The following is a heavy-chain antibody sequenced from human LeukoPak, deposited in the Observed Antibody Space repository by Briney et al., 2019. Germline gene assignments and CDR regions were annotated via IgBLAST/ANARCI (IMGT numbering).Heavy chain of an antibody. CDR3: ARVEVGAANRQWYGMDV. CDR2: VDYRGNT. Sequence: SETLSLTCTLSRGSITTYYWSWIRQLPKEGLGWIGYVDYRGNTNYNPSLKSRVTISIDTSKSLFSLKLNSVTAADTAVYYCARVEVGAANRQWYGMDVWGQGTTVTVSS. CDR1: RGSITTYY. V-gene: IGHV4-59*01. J-gene: IGHJ6*02. D-gene: IGHD2-15*01.